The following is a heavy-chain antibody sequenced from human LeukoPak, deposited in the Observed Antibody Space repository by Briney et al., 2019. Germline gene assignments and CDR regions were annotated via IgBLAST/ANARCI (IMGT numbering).Heavy chain of an antibody. CDR1: GGSFSGHY. J-gene: IGHJ6*02. V-gene: IGHV4-34*01. D-gene: IGHD3-16*02. Sequence: SETLSLTCAVYGGSFSGHYLSWIRQPPGKGLEWIGEIHPSGSTNYNPSLQSRVTISVDTSKNQFSLKLTSVTAADTAVYYCARGGWKSVWGSYRPPLYYGMDVWGQGTTVTVSS. CDR3: ARGGWKSVWGSYRPPLYYGMDV. CDR2: IHPSGST.